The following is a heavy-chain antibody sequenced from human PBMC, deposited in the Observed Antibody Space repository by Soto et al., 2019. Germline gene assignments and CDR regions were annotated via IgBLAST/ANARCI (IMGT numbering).Heavy chain of an antibody. CDR3: ARFHDYGNYVTWFDP. D-gene: IGHD4-17*01. CDR2: INAGNGNT. CDR1: GYTFTSYA. J-gene: IGHJ5*02. V-gene: IGHV1-3*01. Sequence: GASVKVSCKASGYTFTSYAMHWVRQAPGQSLEWMGWINAGNGNTKYSQKFQGRVTITRDTSASTAYMELGSLRSEDTAVYYCARFHDYGNYVTWFDPPGPVTLVTVSS.